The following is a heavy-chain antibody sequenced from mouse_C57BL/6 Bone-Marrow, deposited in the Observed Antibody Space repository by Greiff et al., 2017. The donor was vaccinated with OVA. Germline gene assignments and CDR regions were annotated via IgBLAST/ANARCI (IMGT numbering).Heavy chain of an antibody. J-gene: IGHJ2*01. Sequence: EVQGVESGGGLVQPGGSLSLSCAASGFTFTDYYMSWVRQPPGKALEWLGFIRNTANGYTTEYSASVKGRFTISRDNSQRILYLQMNALRAEDSATDYCARRRNWDDYFDYWGQGTTLTVSS. D-gene: IGHD4-1*01. CDR3: ARRRNWDDYFDY. CDR1: GFTFTDYY. V-gene: IGHV7-3*01. CDR2: IRNTANGYTT.